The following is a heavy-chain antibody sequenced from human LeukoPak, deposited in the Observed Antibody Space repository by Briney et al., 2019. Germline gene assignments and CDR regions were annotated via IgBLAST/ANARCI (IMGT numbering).Heavy chain of an antibody. D-gene: IGHD6-19*01. CDR1: GFTFSRYW. V-gene: IGHV3-74*01. CDR3: ARDVGSGWYHFDN. J-gene: IGHJ4*02. Sequence: GGSLRLSCAASGFTFSRYWMHWVRHAPGKGLVWVSRINSDWSSTTYADSVKGRFTISRDNAENTLYLQMNSLRVEDTAVYFCARDVGSGWYHFDNWGQGTLVTVPS. CDR2: INSDWSST.